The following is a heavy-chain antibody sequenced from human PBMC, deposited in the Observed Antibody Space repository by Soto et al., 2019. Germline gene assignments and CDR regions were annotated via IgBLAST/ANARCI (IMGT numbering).Heavy chain of an antibody. CDR1: GYTFTSYD. D-gene: IGHD6-13*01. J-gene: IGHJ4*01. V-gene: IGHV1-8*01. CDR2: MNTNSGNT. Sequence: QVQLVQSGAEVKKPGASVKVSCKASGYTFTSYDINWVRQATGQGLEGMVWMNTNSGNTGSAQKFQGRVAMNRNTSISKAYMELSSLRSEDTAVYYCARGASGSWYGVDYWGHGTLVTVSS. CDR3: ARGASGSWYGVDY.